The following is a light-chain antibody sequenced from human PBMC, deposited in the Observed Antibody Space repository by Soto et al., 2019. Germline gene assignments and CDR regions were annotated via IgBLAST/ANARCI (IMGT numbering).Light chain of an antibody. J-gene: IGKJ2*01. V-gene: IGKV3-15*01. CDR3: QQYNMWPHT. CDR2: GAF. Sequence: EIVMTQSPATLSVSPGERVTLSCRASQSVSSKLAWFQQKPGQAPRLLIHGAFTRATGIPTRFSGSGSETEFTLTISSLQSEDFAVYYCQQYNMWPHTFGQGTKVDIK. CDR1: QSVSSK.